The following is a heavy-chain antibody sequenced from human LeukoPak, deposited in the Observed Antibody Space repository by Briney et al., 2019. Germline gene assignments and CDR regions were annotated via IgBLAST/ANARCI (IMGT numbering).Heavy chain of an antibody. CDR3: AKDLDYTTCGYYFDY. CDR2: IGAGGTST. CDR1: GFTFSSYA. J-gene: IGHJ4*02. Sequence: PGGSLRLSCTASGFTFSSYALNWVRQPPGKGLEWASGIGAGGTSTYYADSVKGRFTIFRDNSRNTLYLQMNSLRADGPAVYYCAKDLDYTTCGYYFDYWGQGTLVTVSS. D-gene: IGHD4-11*01. V-gene: IGHV3-23*01.